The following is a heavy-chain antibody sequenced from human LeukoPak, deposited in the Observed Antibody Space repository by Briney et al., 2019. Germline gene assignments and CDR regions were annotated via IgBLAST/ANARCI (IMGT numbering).Heavy chain of an antibody. CDR2: FYYSGST. D-gene: IGHD2-8*01. CDR3: ARHVLEAFDI. CDR1: GGSFSSSTYY. Sequence: SETLSLTCTVSGGSFSSSTYYWGWIRQTPGKGLEWIGTFYYSGSTYYNPSLKSRVTISVDTSKNQFSLKLSSVTAADTAVYYCARHVLEAFDIWGQGTMVTVSS. J-gene: IGHJ3*02. V-gene: IGHV4-39*01.